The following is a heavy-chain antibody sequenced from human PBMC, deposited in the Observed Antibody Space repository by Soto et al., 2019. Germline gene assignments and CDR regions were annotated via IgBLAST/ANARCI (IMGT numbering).Heavy chain of an antibody. V-gene: IGHV1-46*01. Sequence: QVQLVQSGAEVKKPGASVKVSCKASGYTFTSYYMHWVRQAPGQGLEWMGIINPSGGSTSYAQKFQGRVTMTRDTSTNTVYMELSSLRSEDTAVYYCATRPKSHAFDIWGQGTMVTVSS. D-gene: IGHD6-6*01. CDR3: ATRPKSHAFDI. CDR1: GYTFTSYY. CDR2: INPSGGST. J-gene: IGHJ3*02.